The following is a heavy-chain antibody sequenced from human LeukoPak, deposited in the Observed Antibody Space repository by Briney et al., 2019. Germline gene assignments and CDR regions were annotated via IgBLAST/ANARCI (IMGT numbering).Heavy chain of an antibody. J-gene: IGHJ3*02. Sequence: PSETLSLTCAVYGGSFSGYYWSWIRQPPGKGLEWIGAINHSGSTNYNPSLKSRVTISVDTSKNQFSLKLSSVTAADTAVYYCARGLGYSYAEGDAFDIWGQGTMVTVSS. V-gene: IGHV4-34*01. CDR3: ARGLGYSYAEGDAFDI. CDR1: GGSFSGYY. CDR2: INHSGST. D-gene: IGHD5-18*01.